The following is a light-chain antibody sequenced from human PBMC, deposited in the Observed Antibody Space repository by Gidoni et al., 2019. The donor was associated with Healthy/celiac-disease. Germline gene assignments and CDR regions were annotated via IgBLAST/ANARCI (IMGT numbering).Light chain of an antibody. Sequence: QSALTQPASVSGSPGQSIPISCTGTSSDVGGYNYVSWYQPPPGKAPKLMIYDVSNRPSGVSNRFSGSKSGNTASLTISGLQAEYEADYYGSSYTSSSTWVFGGGTKLTVL. J-gene: IGLJ3*02. CDR2: DVS. CDR3: SSYTSSSTWV. CDR1: SSDVGGYNY. V-gene: IGLV2-14*01.